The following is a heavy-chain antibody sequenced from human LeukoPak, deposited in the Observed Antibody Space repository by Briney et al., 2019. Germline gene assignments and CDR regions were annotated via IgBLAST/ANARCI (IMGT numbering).Heavy chain of an antibody. CDR1: GFTFSNYG. D-gene: IGHD2-15*01. Sequence: VGSLRLSCAASGFTFSNYGMRWVRQAPGRGLGWVAVIWYDGSNKYYADSVKGRFTISRDNSKNTLHLQMNSLRAEDTAVYYCAKDGGYCSGGSCYSGAEYFQHWGQGTLVTVSS. V-gene: IGHV3-33*06. CDR3: AKDGGYCSGGSCYSGAEYFQH. CDR2: IWYDGSNK. J-gene: IGHJ1*01.